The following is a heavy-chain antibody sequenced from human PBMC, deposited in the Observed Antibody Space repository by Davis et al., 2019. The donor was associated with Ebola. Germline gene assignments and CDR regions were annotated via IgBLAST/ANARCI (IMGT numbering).Heavy chain of an antibody. J-gene: IGHJ4*02. V-gene: IGHV3-23*01. Sequence: GESLKISCAASGFTFSRHSMHWVRQAPGKGLEWVSSISDSGDSPNYAGSVKGRFTISRDNSKNTLDLQMNSLRVEDTAVYYCAKEGATTAKFDYWGQGVLVTVSS. CDR1: GFTFSRHS. CDR2: ISDSGDSP. CDR3: AKEGATTAKFDY. D-gene: IGHD4-11*01.